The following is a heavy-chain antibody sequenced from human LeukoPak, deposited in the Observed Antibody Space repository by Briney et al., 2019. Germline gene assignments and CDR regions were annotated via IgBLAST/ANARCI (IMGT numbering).Heavy chain of an antibody. D-gene: IGHD6-19*01. CDR1: GYTFTSYG. CDR2: ISAYNGNA. Sequence: ASVKVSCKASGYTFTSYGISWVRQAPGQGLEWTGWISAYNGNANYAQKLQGRVTVTTDTSTGTAYMDLRSLRSDDTAVYYCARVTGYSSGWYHDYWGQGTLVTVSS. J-gene: IGHJ4*02. CDR3: ARVTGYSSGWYHDY. V-gene: IGHV1-18*01.